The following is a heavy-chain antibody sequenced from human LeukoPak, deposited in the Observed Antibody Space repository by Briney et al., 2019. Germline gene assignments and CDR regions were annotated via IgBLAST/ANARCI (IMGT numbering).Heavy chain of an antibody. CDR1: GFTFSSYS. V-gene: IGHV3-21*01. CDR2: IRSSSSYI. D-gene: IGHD3/OR15-3a*01. J-gene: IGHJ6*03. CDR3: ARDMDYPVEYYYYYMDV. Sequence: GGSLRLSCAASGFTFSSYSMNWVRQAPGKGLEWVSSIRSSSSYIYYADSLKGRFTISRDNAKNSLYLQMNSLRAEDTAVYYCARDMDYPVEYYYYYMDVWGKGTTVTVSS.